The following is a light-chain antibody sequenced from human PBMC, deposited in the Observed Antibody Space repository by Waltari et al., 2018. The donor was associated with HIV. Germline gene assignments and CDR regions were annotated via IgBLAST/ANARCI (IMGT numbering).Light chain of an antibody. Sequence: SYELTQPPSVSVSPGQTASITCSGDKLGDKYACWYQQKPGQSPVLVIYHDIQRPSGIPERFSGSNSGNTATLTISGTQAMDEADYYCQACDSSTVVFGGGTKLTVL. CDR1: KLGDKY. CDR2: HDI. V-gene: IGLV3-1*01. CDR3: QACDSSTVV. J-gene: IGLJ2*01.